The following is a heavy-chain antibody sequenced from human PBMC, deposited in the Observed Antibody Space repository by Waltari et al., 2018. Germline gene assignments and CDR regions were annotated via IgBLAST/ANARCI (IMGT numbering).Heavy chain of an antibody. V-gene: IGHV5-51*01. Sequence: EVQLVQSGAEVKRPGASLTMSCKGSGYRSTISWIGWGRPLPGKGLEWMGSIYPGDSDTRYSPSFQGQVTISADKSISTAYLQWSSLKASDTAMYYCARHGYSSGWYGYNWFDPWGQGTLVTVSS. D-gene: IGHD6-19*01. CDR2: IYPGDSDT. CDR3: ARHGYSSGWYGYNWFDP. J-gene: IGHJ5*02. CDR1: GYRSTISW.